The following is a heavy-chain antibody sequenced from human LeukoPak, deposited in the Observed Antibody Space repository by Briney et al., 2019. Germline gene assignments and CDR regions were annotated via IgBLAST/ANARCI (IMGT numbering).Heavy chain of an antibody. V-gene: IGHV3-23*01. Sequence: GGSLRLSCAASGFTFSNHDMSWVRQAPGKGLEWVSGISGSGGSTYHADSVKGRFTISRDNSKNTLYLQMNSLRAEDTAVYYCAKELDSSGYFDYWGQGTLVTVSS. CDR2: ISGSGGST. CDR3: AKELDSSGYFDY. J-gene: IGHJ4*02. CDR1: GFTFSNHD. D-gene: IGHD3-22*01.